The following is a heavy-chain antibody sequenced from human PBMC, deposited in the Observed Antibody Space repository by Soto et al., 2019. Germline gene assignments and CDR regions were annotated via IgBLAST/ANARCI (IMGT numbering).Heavy chain of an antibody. D-gene: IGHD3-3*01. V-gene: IGHV4-30-2*01. CDR3: AREGTYYDFWSGYKRGNYYGMDV. J-gene: IGHJ6*02. CDR1: GGSISSGGYS. Sequence: SDTLYLTCAVSGGSISSGGYSWSWIRQPPGKGLEWIGYIYHSGSAYYNPSLKSRGTISVDRSKNQFSLKLSSVTAADTAVYYRAREGTYYDFWSGYKRGNYYGMDVWGQGITVTVSS. CDR2: IYHSGSA.